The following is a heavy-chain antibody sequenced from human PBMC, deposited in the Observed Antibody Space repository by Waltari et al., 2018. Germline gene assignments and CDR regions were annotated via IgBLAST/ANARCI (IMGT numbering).Heavy chain of an antibody. V-gene: IGHV3-7*03. CDR1: GFSISTYW. J-gene: IGHJ4*02. D-gene: IGHD3-16*01. CDR3: ARSPGGRPSDY. CDR2: IYRDGSAT. Sequence: EVQLVEAGGGLVQPGGSLRLSCAVSGFSISTYWMNWFRQAPGKGLEWVAHIYRDGSATYYTDSVKGRFTISRDNAKNSVSLQLNSLKAEDTAVYFCARSPGGRPSDYWGQGTLVTVSS.